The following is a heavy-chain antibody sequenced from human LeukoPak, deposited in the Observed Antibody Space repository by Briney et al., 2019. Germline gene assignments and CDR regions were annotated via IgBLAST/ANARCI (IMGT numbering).Heavy chain of an antibody. Sequence: PETLSLTCTVSAYSISSGYYWGGIRQPPGKGLEWIGSIDQIGKTYYNPSLKSRCTISIVTSTNQFSLKLSSVTAAATAVYYCARFPVGDWGQGTLVTVSS. CDR3: ARFPVGD. V-gene: IGHV4-38-2*02. CDR1: AYSISSGYY. D-gene: IGHD1-26*01. CDR2: IDQIGKT. J-gene: IGHJ4*02.